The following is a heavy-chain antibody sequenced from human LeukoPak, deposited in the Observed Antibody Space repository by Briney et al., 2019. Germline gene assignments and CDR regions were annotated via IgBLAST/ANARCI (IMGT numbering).Heavy chain of an antibody. CDR3: ARELGYYDYVWGRPTQRSNWFDP. CDR2: IIPIFGTA. J-gene: IGHJ5*02. D-gene: IGHD3-16*01. CDR1: GGTFSSYA. Sequence: GASVKVSCKASGGTFSSYAISWVRQAPGQGLEWMGGIIPIFGTANYAQKFQGRVTITADKSTSTAYMELSSLRSEDTAVYYCARELGYYDYVWGRPTQRSNWFDPWGQGTLVTVSS. V-gene: IGHV1-69*06.